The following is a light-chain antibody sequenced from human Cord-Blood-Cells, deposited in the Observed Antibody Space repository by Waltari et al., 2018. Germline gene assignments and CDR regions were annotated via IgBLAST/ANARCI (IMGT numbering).Light chain of an antibody. V-gene: IGLV6-57*01. Sequence: NFMLTQPHSVSESPGKTVTISCTRSSGSIASNYAQWYQQRPGSSPTTVIYEDNQRPSGVPDRFSGSIDNSSNSASLTISGLKTEDEADYYCQSYDSSNWVFGGGTKLTVL. CDR1: SGSIASNY. CDR3: QSYDSSNWV. J-gene: IGLJ3*02. CDR2: EDN.